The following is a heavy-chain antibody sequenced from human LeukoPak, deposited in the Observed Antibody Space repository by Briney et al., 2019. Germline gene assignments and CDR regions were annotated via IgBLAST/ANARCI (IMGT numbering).Heavy chain of an antibody. Sequence: SETLSLTCAVYGGSFSGYYWSWIRQHPGKGLEWIGEINHSGSTNYNPSLKSRVTISVDTSKNQFSLKLSSVTAADTAVYYCARGPYNFLDWGQGTLVTVSS. CDR1: GGSFSGYY. CDR3: ARGPYNFLD. D-gene: IGHD1-1*01. V-gene: IGHV4-34*01. J-gene: IGHJ4*02. CDR2: INHSGST.